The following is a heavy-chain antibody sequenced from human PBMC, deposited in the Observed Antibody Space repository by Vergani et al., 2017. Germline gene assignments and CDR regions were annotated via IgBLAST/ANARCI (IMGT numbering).Heavy chain of an antibody. Sequence: QLQLQESGSGLVKPSQTLSLTFAVSGGSISSGGYSWSWIRQPPGKGLEWIGYIYYSGSTYYNPSLKSRVTISVDRPKNQFSLKLSSVTAADTAVYFCASASLISRVGYYYYMGVWGKGKKVGVSS. V-gene: IGHV4-30-2*01. D-gene: IGHD2-15*01. CDR2: IYYSGST. J-gene: IGHJ6*03. CDR3: ASASLISRVGYYYYMGV. CDR1: GGSISSGGYS.